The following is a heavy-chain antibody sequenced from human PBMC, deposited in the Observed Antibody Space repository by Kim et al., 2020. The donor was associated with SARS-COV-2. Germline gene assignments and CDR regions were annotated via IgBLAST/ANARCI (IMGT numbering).Heavy chain of an antibody. J-gene: IGHJ5*02. D-gene: IGHD2-15*01. CDR1: GGSISSSNW. Sequence: SETLSLTCAVSGGSISSSNWWSWVRQPPGKGLEWIGEIYHSGSTNYNPSLKSRVTISVDKSKNQFSLKLSSVTAADTAVYYCASVSVVSGGGWFDPWGQGTLVTVSS. V-gene: IGHV4-4*02. CDR3: ASVSVVSGGGWFDP. CDR2: IYHSGST.